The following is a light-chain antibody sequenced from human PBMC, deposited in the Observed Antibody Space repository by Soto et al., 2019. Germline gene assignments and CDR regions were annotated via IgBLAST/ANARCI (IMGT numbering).Light chain of an antibody. J-gene: IGKJ3*01. CDR3: QQYGGSPFT. V-gene: IGKV3-20*01. CDR1: QSVSVNS. CDR2: AAS. Sequence: EIVLTQSPGTLSLSPGERATLSCRASQSVSVNSLAWYQQKGGQAPRLLIYAASTRATGVPDRFSGSGSGTDFALTISSLETEDFAVYYCQQYGGSPFTFGPGTKVEIK.